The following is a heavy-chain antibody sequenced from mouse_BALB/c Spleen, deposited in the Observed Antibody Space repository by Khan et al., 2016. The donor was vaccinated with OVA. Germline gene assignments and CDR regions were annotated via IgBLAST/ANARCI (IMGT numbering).Heavy chain of an antibody. CDR3: ARNSYMYDFTY. CDR1: GFSLTTYG. D-gene: IGHD2-14*01. CDR2: IWSGGNT. V-gene: IGHV2-4-1*01. Sequence: QVQLKESGPGLVQPSQSLSITCTVPGFSLTTYGVHWVRQSPGKGLEWLGLIWSGGNTDYNAAFISRLSISKDNSKSQVFFKMNSLQADDTAIYYCARNSYMYDFTYWGQGTLVTVSA. J-gene: IGHJ3*01.